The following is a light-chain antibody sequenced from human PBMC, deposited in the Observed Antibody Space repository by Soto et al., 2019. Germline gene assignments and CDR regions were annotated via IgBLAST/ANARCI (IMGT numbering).Light chain of an antibody. J-gene: IGLJ2*01. Sequence: QSVLTQPPSVSGSPGQRVTISCTGSSSNIGAGYDVHWYQQLPGTAPKLLIYGNNNRPSGVTDRFSGSKSGTSASLAITGLQAEDDADYYCQSYDSRLRVFGGGTKLTVL. V-gene: IGLV1-40*01. CDR2: GNN. CDR1: SSNIGAGYD. CDR3: QSYDSRLRV.